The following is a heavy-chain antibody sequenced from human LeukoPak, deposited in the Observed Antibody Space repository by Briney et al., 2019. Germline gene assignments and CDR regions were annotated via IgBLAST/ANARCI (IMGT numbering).Heavy chain of an antibody. CDR3: VKGAYSSGWYGDY. CDR2: ISGSGGST. D-gene: IGHD6-19*01. Sequence: GGSLRLSCAASGFTFSISSYAMSWVRQAPGKGLEWFTAISGSGGSTYYADSVKGRFTVSRDNSKNTLYLQMNSLRAEDTAVYYCVKGAYSSGWYGDYWGQGILVTVSS. CDR1: GFTFSISSYA. J-gene: IGHJ4*02. V-gene: IGHV3-23*01.